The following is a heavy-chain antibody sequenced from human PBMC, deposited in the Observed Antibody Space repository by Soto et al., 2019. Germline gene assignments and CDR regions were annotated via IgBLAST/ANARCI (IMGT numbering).Heavy chain of an antibody. CDR2: FNPNSGGA. CDR3: ARASDAATSWFVY. V-gene: IGHV1-2*02. Sequence: QVHLVQSGAEVKKPGASVKVSCKASGYTFTAYYIHWVRRAPGQGLEWMGWFNPNSGGANYAQSFQGRVTLTRDTSISTVYMALSGLTSDDTAVYFCARASDAATSWFVYWGQGTLVTVSS. CDR1: GYTFTAYY. J-gene: IGHJ4*02. D-gene: IGHD2-15*01.